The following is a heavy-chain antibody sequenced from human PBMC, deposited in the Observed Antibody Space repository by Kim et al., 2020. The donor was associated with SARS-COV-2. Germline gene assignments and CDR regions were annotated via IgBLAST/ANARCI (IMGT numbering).Heavy chain of an antibody. CDR1: GGTFSSYA. CDR2: IIPILGIA. D-gene: IGHD2-2*01. V-gene: IGHV1-69*04. Sequence: SVKVSCKASGGTFSSYAISWVRQAPGQGLEWMGRIIPILGIANYAQKFQGRVTITADKSTSTAYMELSSLRSEDTAVYYCARDKMGRQLLFASGWGQGTLVTVSS. J-gene: IGHJ4*02. CDR3: ARDKMGRQLLFASG.